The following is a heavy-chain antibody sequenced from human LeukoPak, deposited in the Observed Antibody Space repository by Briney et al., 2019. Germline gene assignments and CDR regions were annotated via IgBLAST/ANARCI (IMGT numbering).Heavy chain of an antibody. CDR1: GGSISSSSYY. CDR3: ARHESLSWFGEFRSRFDP. V-gene: IGHV4-39*01. J-gene: IGHJ5*02. D-gene: IGHD3-10*01. Sequence: PSETLSLTCTVSGGSISSSSYYWGWIRQPPGKGLEWIGSIYYSGSTYYNPSLKSRVTISVDTSKNQFSLKLSSVTAADTAVYYCARHESLSWFGEFRSRFDPWGQGTLVTVSS. CDR2: IYYSGST.